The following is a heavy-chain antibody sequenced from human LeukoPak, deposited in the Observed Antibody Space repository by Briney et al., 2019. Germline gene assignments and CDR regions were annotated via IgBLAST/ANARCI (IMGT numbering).Heavy chain of an antibody. J-gene: IGHJ5*02. CDR1: GGSFSGYY. D-gene: IGHD4-11*01. Sequence: SETLSLTCAVYGGSFSGYYWSWIRQPPGKGLEWIGKINHSGSTNYNPSLNSRVTISVDTSKNQFSLKLSSVTAADTAVYYCARGLTTVSSYNWFDPWGQGTLVTVSS. V-gene: IGHV4-34*01. CDR2: INHSGST. CDR3: ARGLTTVSSYNWFDP.